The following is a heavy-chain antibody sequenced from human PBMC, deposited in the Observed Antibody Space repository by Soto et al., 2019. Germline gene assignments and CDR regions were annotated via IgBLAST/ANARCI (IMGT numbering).Heavy chain of an antibody. D-gene: IGHD2-21*02. CDR2: IYHSGST. CDR1: GGSISSGAYS. Sequence: SETLSLNCVVSGGSISSGAYSWRWIRQPPGKDQEWIGYIYHSGSTYHNPSLKSRVTISIDTSKNQFSLKLSSVTAADTAFYYCAREGALLFGGNSDYYSTMDVWGQGTTVTVSS. CDR3: AREGALLFGGNSDYYSTMDV. J-gene: IGHJ6*02. V-gene: IGHV4-30-2*05.